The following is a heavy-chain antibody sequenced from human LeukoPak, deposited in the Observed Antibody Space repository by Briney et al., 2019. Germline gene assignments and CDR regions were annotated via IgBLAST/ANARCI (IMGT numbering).Heavy chain of an antibody. V-gene: IGHV3-7*01. D-gene: IGHD3-22*01. Sequence: GGSLRLSCAASGFTFSSYWMSWVRQAPGKGLEWVANIKQDGSEKYYVDSVKGRFTISRDNAKNSLYLQMNSLRAEDAAVYYCAREYYYDSSGYYNSPRFDYWGQGTLVTVPS. J-gene: IGHJ4*02. CDR1: GFTFSSYW. CDR2: IKQDGSEK. CDR3: AREYYYDSSGYYNSPRFDY.